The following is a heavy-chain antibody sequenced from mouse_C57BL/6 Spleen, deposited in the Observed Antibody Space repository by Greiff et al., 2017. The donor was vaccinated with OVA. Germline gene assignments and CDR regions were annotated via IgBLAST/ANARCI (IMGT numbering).Heavy chain of an antibody. CDR2: IYPSDSET. D-gene: IGHD1-1*01. J-gene: IGHJ1*03. CDR1: GYTFTSYW. CDR3: AGLYYGSSRRYFDV. Sequence: QVQLQQPGAELVRPGSSVKLSCKASGYTFTSYWMDWVKQRPGQGLEWIGNIYPSDSETHYNQKFKDKATLTVDKSSSTAYMQLSSLTSEDSAVYYGAGLYYGSSRRYFDVWGTGTTVTVSS. V-gene: IGHV1-61*01.